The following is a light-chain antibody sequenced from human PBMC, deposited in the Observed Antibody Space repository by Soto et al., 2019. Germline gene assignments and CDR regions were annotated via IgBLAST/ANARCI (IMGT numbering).Light chain of an antibody. CDR3: QSYDSSLSGSYV. CDR2: GNT. J-gene: IGLJ1*01. Sequence: QSVLTQPPSVSAAPGQKVTISCSGSSSNIGAGYDVNWYQQLPGTAPKLLIYGNTNRPSGVPDRFSGSKSGTSASLAITGLQAEDEADYYCQSYDSSLSGSYVFGTGTKVTVL. CDR1: SSNIGAGYD. V-gene: IGLV1-40*01.